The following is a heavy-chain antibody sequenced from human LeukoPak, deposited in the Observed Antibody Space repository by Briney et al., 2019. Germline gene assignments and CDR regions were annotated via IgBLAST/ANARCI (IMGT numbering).Heavy chain of an antibody. CDR3: AKDSGPYTSGYYGH. CDR1: GFTFSSYA. J-gene: IGHJ4*02. D-gene: IGHD3-22*01. Sequence: GGSLRPSCAASGFTFSSYAMSWVRQAPGKRLEWVSAIIGGGATTYYADSVKGRFTISRDNSKNTLFLQMNSLRAEDTAVYYCAKDSGPYTSGYYGHWGQGTLVTVSS. CDR2: IIGGGATT. V-gene: IGHV3-23*01.